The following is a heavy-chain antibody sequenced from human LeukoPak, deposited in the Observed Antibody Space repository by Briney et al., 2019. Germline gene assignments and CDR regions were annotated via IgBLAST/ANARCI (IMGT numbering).Heavy chain of an antibody. CDR1: GYSFTTYW. CDR2: IYPGDSDT. J-gene: IGHJ4*02. D-gene: IGHD4-11*01. V-gene: IGHV5-51*01. Sequence: GESLKISCKGSGYSFTTYWIAWVRQVPGKGLEWMGIIYPGDSDTRYSPSFQGQVTISADKSISTAYLQWSSLKASDTAMYYCARLDDYSKENRDYWGQGTLVTVSS. CDR3: ARLDDYSKENRDY.